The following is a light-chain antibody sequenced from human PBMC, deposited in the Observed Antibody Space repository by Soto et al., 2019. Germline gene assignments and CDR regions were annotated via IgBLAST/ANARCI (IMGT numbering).Light chain of an antibody. V-gene: IGKV3-11*01. CDR3: QQRNKWPPIFT. J-gene: IGKJ3*01. Sequence: EIVLTQSPATLSLSPGERATLSCRASQSVTNYLAWYQQKPGQAPRLLIYDASNRATGIPARFSGSGSGTDFTLTISSLEPEDFAVYYCQQRNKWPPIFTFGPGNKVDVK. CDR1: QSVTNY. CDR2: DAS.